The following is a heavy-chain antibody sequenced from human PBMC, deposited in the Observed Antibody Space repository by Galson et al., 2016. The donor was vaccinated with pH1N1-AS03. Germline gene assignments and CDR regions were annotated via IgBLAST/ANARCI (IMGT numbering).Heavy chain of an antibody. CDR3: ARGWYDIWTGYLVDPFDY. Sequence: CAASGFTFGDYYMSWIRQAPGKGLEWISCITSSGGSGSTIYYADSVKGRFTISRDNAKNSLYLQMNSLRADDTAVYFCARGWYDIWTGYLVDPFDYWGQGDLVPVSS. CDR1: GFTFGDYY. V-gene: IGHV3-11*01. D-gene: IGHD3-9*01. J-gene: IGHJ4*02. CDR2: ITSSGGSGSTI.